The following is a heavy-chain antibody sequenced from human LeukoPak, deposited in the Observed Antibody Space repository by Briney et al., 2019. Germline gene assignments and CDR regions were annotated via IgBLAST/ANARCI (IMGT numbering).Heavy chain of an antibody. CDR3: TRDREVGRYYYYYYYMDV. CDR2: IKDDGSED. J-gene: IGHJ6*03. Sequence: PGGSLRLSCAASGFTFSSYYMTWVRQAPGKGLEWVATIKDDGSEDYYLDSVKGRFTISRDNAKSSMWLQMNSLKTEDTAVYYCTRDREVGRYYYYYYYMDVWGKGTTVTVSS. CDR1: GFTFSSYY. D-gene: IGHD2-2*01. V-gene: IGHV3-7*03.